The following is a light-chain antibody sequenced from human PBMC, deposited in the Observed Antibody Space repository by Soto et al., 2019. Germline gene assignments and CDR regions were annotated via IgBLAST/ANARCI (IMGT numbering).Light chain of an antibody. CDR3: QQYDTPPLT. V-gene: IGKV1-5*03. Sequence: IQMTQSPSTLSASVGDRVTITCRASQSVNSWLAWYQQKPGKAPKLLLYKASSLESGVPSRFSGSGSGTEFTLTISSLQPDDFGTYYCQQYDTPPLTFGGGTKVDTK. CDR1: QSVNSW. CDR2: KAS. J-gene: IGKJ4*01.